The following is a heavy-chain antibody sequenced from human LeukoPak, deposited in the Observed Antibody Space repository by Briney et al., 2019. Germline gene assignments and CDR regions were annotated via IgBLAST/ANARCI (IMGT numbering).Heavy chain of an antibody. CDR2: ISSSSSYM. J-gene: IGHJ4*02. CDR1: GFTFSSYS. CDR3: ANPGAWHSGRAEDYYFDY. D-gene: IGHD3-10*01. V-gene: IGHV3-21*01. Sequence: GGSLRLSCAASGFTFSSYSMNWVRQAPGKGLEWVSSISSSSSYMYYADSVKGRFTISRDNAKNSLYLQMNSLRAEDTAVYYCANPGAWHSGRAEDYYFDYGGRGPRPTVPS.